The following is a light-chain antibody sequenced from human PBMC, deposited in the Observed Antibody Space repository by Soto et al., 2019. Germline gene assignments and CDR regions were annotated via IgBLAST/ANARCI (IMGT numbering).Light chain of an antibody. CDR3: SSSSSSSASVL. CDR2: DVS. CDR1: SADIGSHNR. J-gene: IGLJ2*01. Sequence: QSALTQPPSVSGSPGQSITISCRGSSADIGSHNRVSWYHQPPDTAPKLIIYDVSHRPSGVPDRFSGSKSANTASLSISGLQTEDEGVYYCSSSSSSSASVLFGGGTKLTVL. V-gene: IGLV2-18*02.